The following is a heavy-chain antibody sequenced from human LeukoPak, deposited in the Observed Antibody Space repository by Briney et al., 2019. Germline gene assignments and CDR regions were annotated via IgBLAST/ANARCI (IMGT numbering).Heavy chain of an antibody. CDR1: GYSISSGYY. CDR3: ARDNYYDPNWFDP. V-gene: IGHV4-38-2*02. CDR2: IYHSGST. D-gene: IGHD3-22*01. J-gene: IGHJ5*02. Sequence: PSETLSLTCTVSGYSISSGYYWGWIRQPPGKGLEWIGSIYHSGSTYYNPSLKSRVTISVDTSKNQFSLKLSSVTAADTAVYYCARDNYYDPNWFDPWGQGTLVIVSS.